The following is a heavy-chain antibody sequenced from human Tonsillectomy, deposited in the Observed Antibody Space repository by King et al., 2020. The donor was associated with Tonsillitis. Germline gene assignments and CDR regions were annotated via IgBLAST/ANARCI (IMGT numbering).Heavy chain of an antibody. V-gene: IGHV3-30*02. CDR3: AKHQKLLWFGELPNYGLDV. Sequence: VQLVESGGGVVQPGGSLRLSCAASGFSFNNYGMHWVRQAPGKGLEWVAFIRYDGSNKYYADSVKGRFTISRDNSKYTLYLQMSSLRAEDTAVYFCAKHQKLLWFGELPNYGLDVWGQGTTVTVSS. D-gene: IGHD3-10*01. CDR2: IRYDGSNK. CDR1: GFSFNNYG. J-gene: IGHJ6*02.